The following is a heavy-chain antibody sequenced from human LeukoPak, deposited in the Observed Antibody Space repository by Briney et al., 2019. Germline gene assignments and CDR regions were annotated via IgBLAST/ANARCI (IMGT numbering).Heavy chain of an antibody. J-gene: IGHJ4*02. CDR2: FDPEDGET. D-gene: IGHD3-3*01. Sequence: ASVKVSCKVSGYTLTELSMHWVRQAPGKGLEWMGGFDPEDGETIYAQKFQGRVTMTEDTSTDTAYMELSSLRSEDTAVYYCATGVENYDFWSGYYPFDYWGQGTLVTVSS. CDR3: ATGVENYDFWSGYYPFDY. V-gene: IGHV1-24*01. CDR1: GYTLTELS.